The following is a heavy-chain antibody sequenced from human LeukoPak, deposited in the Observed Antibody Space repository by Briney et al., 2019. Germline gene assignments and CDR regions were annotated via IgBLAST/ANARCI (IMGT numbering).Heavy chain of an antibody. CDR3: AREGGYCSSTSCYYHWFDP. CDR1: GYTFTGYY. V-gene: IGHV1-2*02. D-gene: IGHD2-2*01. CDR2: INPNSGGT. J-gene: IGHJ5*02. Sequence: ASVKVSCKASGYTFTGYYMHWVRQAPGQGLEWMGWINPNSGGTNYAQKFQGRVTMTRDTSISTAYMELSRLRSDDTAVYYCAREGGYCSSTSCYYHWFDPWGQGTLVTVSS.